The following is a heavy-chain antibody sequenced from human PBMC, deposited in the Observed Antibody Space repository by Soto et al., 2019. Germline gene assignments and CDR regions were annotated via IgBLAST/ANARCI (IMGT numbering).Heavy chain of an antibody. Sequence: SETLSLTCTVSGGSISSGDYYWSWIRQPPGKGLEWIGYIYYSGSTYYNPSLKSRVTISVDTSKNQFSLKLSSVTAADTAVYYCAVLRYFDWSSVHYGMDVWGQGTTVTVSS. CDR1: GGSISSGDYY. J-gene: IGHJ6*02. CDR3: AVLRYFDWSSVHYGMDV. CDR2: IYYSGST. D-gene: IGHD3-9*01. V-gene: IGHV4-30-4*01.